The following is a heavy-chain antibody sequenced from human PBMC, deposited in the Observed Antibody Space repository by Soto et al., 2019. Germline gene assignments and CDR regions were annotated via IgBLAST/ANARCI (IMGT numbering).Heavy chain of an antibody. CDR1: GFTFSSYW. D-gene: IGHD3-3*01. Sequence: EVQLVESGGGLVQPGGSLRLSCAASGFTFSSYWMSWVRQAPGKGLEWVANIKQDGSEKYYVDSVKGRFTISRDNAKNSLYLQMNSLRAEDTAVYYCARDHLPDAYYDFWSGSDAFDIWGQGTMVTVSS. J-gene: IGHJ3*02. CDR3: ARDHLPDAYYDFWSGSDAFDI. CDR2: IKQDGSEK. V-gene: IGHV3-7*03.